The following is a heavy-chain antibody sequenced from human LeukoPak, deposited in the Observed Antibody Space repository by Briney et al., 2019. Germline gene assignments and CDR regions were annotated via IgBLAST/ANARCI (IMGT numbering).Heavy chain of an antibody. CDR1: GGSISSYY. CDR2: IYTSGST. D-gene: IGHD5-12*01. J-gene: IGHJ6*03. V-gene: IGHV4-4*09. Sequence: SETLSLTCTVSGGSISSYYWSWIRQPPGKGLEWIGYIYTSGSTNYNPSLKSRVTISVDTSKNQFSLKLSSVTAADTAVYYCARQGCSGYDAYYYYMDVWGKGTTVTVSS. CDR3: ARQGCSGYDAYYYYMDV.